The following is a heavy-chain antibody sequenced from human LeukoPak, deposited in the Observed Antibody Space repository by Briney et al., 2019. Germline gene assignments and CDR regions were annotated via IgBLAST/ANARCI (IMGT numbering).Heavy chain of an antibody. J-gene: IGHJ4*02. Sequence: GGSLRLSCAASGFTFSSYSMNWVRQAPGKGLEWASSITSRSSYIYYADSVKGRFTISRDDAKNSLYLQMNSLRAEDTAVYYCARGNHCSGGSCYAVDYWGQGTLVTVSS. CDR3: ARGNHCSGGSCYAVDY. CDR2: ITSRSSYI. V-gene: IGHV3-21*01. CDR1: GFTFSSYS. D-gene: IGHD2-15*01.